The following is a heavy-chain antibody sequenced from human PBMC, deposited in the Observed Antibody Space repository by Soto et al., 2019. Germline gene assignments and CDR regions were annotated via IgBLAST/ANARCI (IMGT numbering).Heavy chain of an antibody. Sequence: PGGSLRLSCAASGFTFSSYSMNWVRQAPGKGLEWVSYISTSSRTRYYADSVKGLFTISRDNAKNSLYLQMNSLRDEDTAVYFCARDYGDYAAETYYYYAMDVWGQGTTVTVSS. CDR3: ARDYGDYAAETYYYYAMDV. CDR1: GFTFSSYS. D-gene: IGHD4-17*01. J-gene: IGHJ6*02. V-gene: IGHV3-48*02. CDR2: ISTSSRTR.